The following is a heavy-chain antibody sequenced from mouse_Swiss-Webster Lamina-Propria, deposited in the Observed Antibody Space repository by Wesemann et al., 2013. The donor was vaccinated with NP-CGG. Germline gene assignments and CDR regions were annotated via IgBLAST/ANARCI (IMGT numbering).Heavy chain of an antibody. Sequence: VQLQQPGAELVKPGASVKMSCKASGYTFTSYWMHWVKQRPGQGLEWIGVIDPSDSYTSYNQKFKGKATLTVDTSSSTAYMQLSSLTSEDSAVYYCTRYYDPFDYWGQGTTLTVSS. D-gene: IGHD2-4*01. CDR3: TRYYDPFDY. CDR2: IDPSDSYT. V-gene: IGHV1S127*01. J-gene: IGHJ2*01. CDR1: GYTFTSYW.